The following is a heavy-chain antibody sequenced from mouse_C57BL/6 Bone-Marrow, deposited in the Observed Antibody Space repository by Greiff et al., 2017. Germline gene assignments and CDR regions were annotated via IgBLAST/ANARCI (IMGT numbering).Heavy chain of an antibody. CDR1: GFTFSDYY. CDR3: ARNYGLDV. D-gene: IGHD1-1*01. Sequence: DVKLVESEGGLVQPGSSMKLSCTASGFTFSDYYMAWVRQVPEKGLEWVANINYDGSSTYYLDSLKSRFIISRDNAKNILYLQMSSLKSEDTATYYCARNYGLDVWGTGTTVTVSS. CDR2: INYDGSST. J-gene: IGHJ1*03. V-gene: IGHV5-16*01.